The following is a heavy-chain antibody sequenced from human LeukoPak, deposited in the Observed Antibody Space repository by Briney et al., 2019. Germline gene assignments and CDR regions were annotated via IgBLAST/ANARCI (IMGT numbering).Heavy chain of an antibody. CDR2: IVPSDSYT. CDR3: ARVYTAMVPSPYYYYGMDV. J-gene: IGHJ6*04. V-gene: IGHV5-10-1*01. D-gene: IGHD5-18*01. Sequence: ESLKISCKGSGYSFPCLWIRWVRQIPGKGLEWVGRIVPSDSYTIHSTPFQGHVTIPADKSIRTAYLQWSSLKASDTAMYYCARVYTAMVPSPYYYYGMDVWGKGTTVTVSS. CDR1: GYSFPCLW.